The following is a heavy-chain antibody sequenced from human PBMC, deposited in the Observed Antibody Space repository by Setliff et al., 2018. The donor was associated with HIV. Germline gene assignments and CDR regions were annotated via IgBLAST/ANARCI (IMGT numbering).Heavy chain of an antibody. CDR1: SGSINGDY. J-gene: IGHJ4*02. CDR3: ARKGNWNYPYDY. D-gene: IGHD1-7*01. V-gene: IGHV4-4*09. Sequence: SETLSLTCTVSSGSINGDYWSWVRQSPGKGLEWIGYIYSGGSSNYNPSLKSRVTISLDTSKNQLSLKLRSVTAADTAVYYCARKGNWNYPYDYWGPGTLVTVSS. CDR2: IYSGGSS.